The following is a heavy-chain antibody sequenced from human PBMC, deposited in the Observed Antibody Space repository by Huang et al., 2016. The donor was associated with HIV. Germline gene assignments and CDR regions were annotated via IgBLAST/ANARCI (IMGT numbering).Heavy chain of an antibody. J-gene: IGHJ4*02. Sequence: QVQLVQSGAEVKKPGASVKISCKASGYTFTTYHMHWVRQAPGQGLEWMGMINPRGASTRYAQKFQGRVTMTSDTATSTVYMELSSLTPEDTAVYYCARALLLFGLGSPLDFWGQGSLVTVSS. D-gene: IGHD3-10*01. CDR3: ARALLLFGLGSPLDF. CDR2: INPRGAST. CDR1: GYTFTTYH. V-gene: IGHV1-46*01.